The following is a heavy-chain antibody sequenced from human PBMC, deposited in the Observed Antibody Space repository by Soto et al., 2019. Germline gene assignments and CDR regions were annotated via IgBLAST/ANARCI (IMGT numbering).Heavy chain of an antibody. V-gene: IGHV3-30-3*01. D-gene: IGHD5-18*01. CDR1: GFTFSSYA. J-gene: IGHJ4*02. Sequence: QVQLVESGGGVVQPGRSLRLSCAASGFTFSSYAMHWVRQAPGMGLEWVAVISYDGSNKYYADSVKGRFTISRDNSKNTLYLQMNSLRAEDTAVYYCATIHPVDTAMVTRDYWGQGTLVTVSS. CDR2: ISYDGSNK. CDR3: ATIHPVDTAMVTRDY.